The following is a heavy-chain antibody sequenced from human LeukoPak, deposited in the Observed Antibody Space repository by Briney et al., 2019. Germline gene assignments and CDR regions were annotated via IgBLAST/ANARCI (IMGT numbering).Heavy chain of an antibody. CDR1: GYTFTSYD. J-gene: IGHJ6*03. Sequence: EASVKVSCKASGYTFTSYDINWVRQATGQGLEWMGWMNPNSGNTGYAQKFQGRVTITRNTSISTAYMELSSLRSEDTAVYYCARGGLTLYYYYYYMDVWGKGTTVTVSS. V-gene: IGHV1-8*03. CDR3: ARGGLTLYYYYYYMDV. D-gene: IGHD3-9*01. CDR2: MNPNSGNT.